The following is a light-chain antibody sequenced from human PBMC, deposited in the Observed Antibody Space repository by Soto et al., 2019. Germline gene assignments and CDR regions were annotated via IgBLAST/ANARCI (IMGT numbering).Light chain of an antibody. CDR1: SSDVGGHDY. Sequence: QSVLTQSASVSGSPGQSITISCTGTSSDVGGHDYVSWYQQHPGRAPTIMIYHVTNRPSGVSSRFSGSTSGNTAFLIISGLQDEDEADYYCSSYTTSSTFVFGTGSKVTVL. CDR2: HVT. CDR3: SSYTTSSTFV. J-gene: IGLJ1*01. V-gene: IGLV2-14*01.